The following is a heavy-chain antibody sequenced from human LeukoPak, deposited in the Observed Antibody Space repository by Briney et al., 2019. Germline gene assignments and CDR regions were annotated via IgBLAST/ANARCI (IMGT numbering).Heavy chain of an antibody. CDR3: TRDLGYNLGNNWFDP. D-gene: IGHD5-24*01. CDR1: GFIFSSYW. J-gene: IGHJ5*02. CDR2: INSDGSST. Sequence: GGSLRLSCAASGFIFSSYWMHWVRQAPGKGLVWVSHINSDGSSTDYADSVKGRFTISRDNAKNTLYPQMNSLRAEDTAVYYCTRDLGYNLGNNWFDPWGQGTLVTVSS. V-gene: IGHV3-74*01.